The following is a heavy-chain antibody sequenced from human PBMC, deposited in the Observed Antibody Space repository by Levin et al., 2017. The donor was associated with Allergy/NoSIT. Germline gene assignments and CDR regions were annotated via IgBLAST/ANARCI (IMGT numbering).Heavy chain of an antibody. V-gene: IGHV1-58*02. Sequence: SVKVSCKASGFTFTSSAMQWVRQARGQRLEWIGWIVVGSGNTNYAQKFQERVTITRDMSTSTAYMELSSLRSEDTAVYYCAASLYCSGGSCYYYYYGMDVWGQGTTVTVSS. D-gene: IGHD2-15*01. CDR2: IVVGSGNT. CDR3: AASLYCSGGSCYYYYYGMDV. J-gene: IGHJ6*02. CDR1: GFTFTSSA.